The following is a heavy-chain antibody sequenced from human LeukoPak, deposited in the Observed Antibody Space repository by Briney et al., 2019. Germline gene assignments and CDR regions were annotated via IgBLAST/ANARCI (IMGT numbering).Heavy chain of an antibody. V-gene: IGHV4-39*07. D-gene: IGHD3-22*01. J-gene: IGHJ4*02. CDR2: IYYSGST. Sequence: SETLSLTCTVSGGSISSSSYYWGWIRQPPGNGLEWIGSIYYSGSTYYNPSLKSRVTISVDTSKNQFSLKLSSVTAADTAVYYCARVTRAYYYDSSGYYFRIPYYFDYWGQGTLVTVSS. CDR3: ARVTRAYYYDSSGYYFRIPYYFDY. CDR1: GGSISSSSYY.